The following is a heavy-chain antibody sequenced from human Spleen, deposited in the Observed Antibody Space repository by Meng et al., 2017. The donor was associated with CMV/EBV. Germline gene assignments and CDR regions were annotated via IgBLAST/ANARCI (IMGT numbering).Heavy chain of an antibody. J-gene: IGHJ6*02. D-gene: IGHD6-13*01. CDR1: GFTFGDYA. CDR3: TRAYSSSWRYYYYGMDV. CDR2: IRSKAYGGTT. V-gene: IGHV3-49*04. Sequence: GGSLRLSCTASGFTFGDYAMSWVRQAPGKGLEWVGFIRSKAYGGTTEYAASVKGRFTISRDDSKSIAYLQMNSLKTEDTAVYYCTRAYSSSWRYYYYGMDVWGQGTTVTVSS.